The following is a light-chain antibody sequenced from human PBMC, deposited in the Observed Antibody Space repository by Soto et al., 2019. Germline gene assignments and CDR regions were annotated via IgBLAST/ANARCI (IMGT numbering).Light chain of an antibody. J-gene: IGKJ1*01. CDR2: DAS. V-gene: IGKV1-5*01. CDR1: QSISSW. Sequence: DIEMTQSPSTLSASVGDRVTITCRASQSISSWLAWYQQKPGKAPKLLIYDASSLESAVPSRFSGSGSGTEFTLTISSLQPDDFATYYCQQYNSYRWTFGQGPKVDIK. CDR3: QQYNSYRWT.